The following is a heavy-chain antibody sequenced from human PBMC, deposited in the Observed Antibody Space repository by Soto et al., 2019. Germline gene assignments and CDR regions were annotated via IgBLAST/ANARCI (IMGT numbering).Heavy chain of an antibody. CDR1: GFTFGAYV. J-gene: IGHJ3*02. D-gene: IGHD1-26*01. Sequence: GGSLRLSCAASGFTFGAYVMHWVRQAPGKGLEWVAHISYDGNNKYYADSVKGRFTISRDNFKNTLYLQMNSLRAEDTAVYYCAKDHRWDPDAFDIWGQGTMVTVSS. CDR2: ISYDGNNK. CDR3: AKDHRWDPDAFDI. V-gene: IGHV3-30*18.